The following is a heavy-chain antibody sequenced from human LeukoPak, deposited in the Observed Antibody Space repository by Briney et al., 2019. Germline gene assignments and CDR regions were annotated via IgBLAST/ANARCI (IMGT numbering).Heavy chain of an antibody. Sequence: GGSXRLSCAASGFTFSSXAMSWVXQXXGXGLEWXSXXSGSGGSTYYADSVKGRFTISRDNSKNTLYLQMNSLRAEDTAVYYCAKDGEYVWGSYRCHEHFDYWGQGTLVTVSS. CDR1: GFTFSSXA. CDR3: AKDGEYVWGSYRCHEHFDY. V-gene: IGHV3-23*01. J-gene: IGHJ4*02. CDR2: XSGSGGST. D-gene: IGHD3-16*02.